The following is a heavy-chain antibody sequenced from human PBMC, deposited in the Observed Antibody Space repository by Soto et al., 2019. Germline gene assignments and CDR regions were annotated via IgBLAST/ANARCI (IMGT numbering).Heavy chain of an antibody. V-gene: IGHV1-18*01. CDR3: ARMAARTAYFQH. CDR2: INADNGNT. J-gene: IGHJ1*01. Sequence: ASVKVSCKASGYTFTSYGISWVSQAPGQRLEWMGWINADNGNTNYSQKFQGRVTITTDTSASTAYMELSSLRSEDTAVHYCARMAARTAYFQHWGQGTLVTVSS. CDR1: GYTFTSYG. D-gene: IGHD6-6*01.